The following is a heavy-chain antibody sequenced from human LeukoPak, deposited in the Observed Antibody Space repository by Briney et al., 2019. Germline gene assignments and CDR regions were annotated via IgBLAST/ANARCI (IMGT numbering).Heavy chain of an antibody. D-gene: IGHD4-23*01. Sequence: GGSLRLSCAASGFTFSSYWMNWARQAPGKGLEWVASINHNGNVNYYVDSVKGRFTISRDNAKNTLYLQMNSLRVEDTAVYYCARGRPHGNDYWGQGTLVTVSS. CDR2: INHNGNVN. J-gene: IGHJ4*02. V-gene: IGHV3-7*01. CDR3: ARGRPHGNDY. CDR1: GFTFSSYW.